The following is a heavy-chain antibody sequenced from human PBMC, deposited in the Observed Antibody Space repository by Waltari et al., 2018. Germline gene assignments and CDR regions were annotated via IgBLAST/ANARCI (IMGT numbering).Heavy chain of an antibody. D-gene: IGHD6-19*01. Sequence: EVQLVESGGGLVQPGRSLRLSCAASGFTFDDYAMHWVRQAPGKGLEWVSGISWNSGSIGYADSVKGRFTISRDNAKNSLYLQMNSLRAEDTALYYCAKDQILYTPVADNRGSFDYWGQGTLVTVSS. J-gene: IGHJ4*02. CDR3: AKDQILYTPVADNRGSFDY. CDR1: GFTFDDYA. CDR2: ISWNSGSI. V-gene: IGHV3-9*01.